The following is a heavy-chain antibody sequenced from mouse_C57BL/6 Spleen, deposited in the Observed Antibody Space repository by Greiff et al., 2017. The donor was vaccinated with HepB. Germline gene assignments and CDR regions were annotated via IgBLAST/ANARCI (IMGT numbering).Heavy chain of an antibody. CDR2: IYPGSGST. CDR1: GYTFTSYW. V-gene: IGHV1-55*01. D-gene: IGHD1-1*02. J-gene: IGHJ1*03. Sequence: VQLQQPGAELVKPGASVKMSCKASGYTFTSYWITWVKQRPGQGLEWIGDIYPGSGSTNYNEKFKSKATLTVDTSSSTAYLQLSSLTSEDSAVYDCARGNLWTSYWYFDVWGTGTTVTVSS. CDR3: ARGNLWTSYWYFDV.